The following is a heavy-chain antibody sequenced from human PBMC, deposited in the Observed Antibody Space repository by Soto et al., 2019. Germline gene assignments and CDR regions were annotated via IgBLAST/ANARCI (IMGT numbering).Heavy chain of an antibody. J-gene: IGHJ6*02. Sequence: GGSLRLSCAASGFTFSIYSMNWVRQAPGKGLEWVSYIMPGSSHIFYADSVKGRFTISRDNAKNSLYLQMNSLRAEDTAVFYSARCYFSCFSRPCCYYYGMDVWGQGTTVTVSS. V-gene: IGHV3-48*01. D-gene: IGHD2-21*01. CDR2: IMPGSSHI. CDR3: ARCYFSCFSRPCCYYYGMDV. CDR1: GFTFSIYS.